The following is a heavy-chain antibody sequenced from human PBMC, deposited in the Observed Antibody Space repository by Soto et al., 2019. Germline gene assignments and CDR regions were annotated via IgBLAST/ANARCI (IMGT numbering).Heavy chain of an antibody. V-gene: IGHV4-34*01. CDR1: GGSFSGYY. Sequence: QVQLQQWGAGLLKPSETLSLTCAVYGGSFSGYYWSWIRQPPGKGLEWIGEINHSGSTNYNPSLKSRVTISVDTSKNQFSLKLSSVTAADTAVYYCARGLWGSRFDYCGQGTLVTVSS. CDR3: ARGLWGSRFDY. D-gene: IGHD6-13*01. CDR2: INHSGST. J-gene: IGHJ4*02.